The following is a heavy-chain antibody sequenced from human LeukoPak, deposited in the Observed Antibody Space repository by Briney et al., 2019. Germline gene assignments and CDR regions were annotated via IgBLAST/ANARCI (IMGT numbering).Heavy chain of an antibody. CDR2: IYYSGST. CDR1: GGSISSYY. D-gene: IGHD3-3*01. CDR3: ARDRFWSGYDAFDI. V-gene: IGHV4-59*01. J-gene: IGHJ3*02. Sequence: SETLSLTCTVSGGSISSYYWSWIRQPPGKGLEWIGYIYYSGSTNYNPSLKSRVTISVDTSKNQFSLKLSSVTAADTAVYYCARDRFWSGYDAFDIWGQGTVVTVSS.